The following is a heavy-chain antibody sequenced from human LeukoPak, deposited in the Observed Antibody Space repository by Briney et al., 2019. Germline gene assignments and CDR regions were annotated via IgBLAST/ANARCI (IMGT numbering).Heavy chain of an antibody. Sequence: ASVKVSCKASGYTFTSYDINWVRQATGQGLEWMGWMNPNSGNTGYAQKFQGRVTMTRNTSISTAYMELSSLRSEDTAVYYCARGHRLSPNTWIQLWQPLYYFDYWGQGTLVTVSS. J-gene: IGHJ4*02. V-gene: IGHV1-8*01. D-gene: IGHD5-18*01. CDR2: MNPNSGNT. CDR3: ARGHRLSPNTWIQLWQPLYYFDY. CDR1: GYTFTSYD.